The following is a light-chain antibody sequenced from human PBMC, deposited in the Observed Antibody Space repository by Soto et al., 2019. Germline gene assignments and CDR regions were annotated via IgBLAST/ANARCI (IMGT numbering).Light chain of an antibody. J-gene: IGLJ1*01. CDR3: CSFAGRNTFV. CDR1: ISDIETYNL. Sequence: QSALTPPAFVSGSPGQSITLSCAGTISDIETYNLVSWYQQYPGKAPKLLIYEDSKRPSGVSDRFSGSKSVNTASLTIYGLQAEDEAAYHCCSFAGRNTFVFGAGTTLTVL. V-gene: IGLV2-23*01. CDR2: EDS.